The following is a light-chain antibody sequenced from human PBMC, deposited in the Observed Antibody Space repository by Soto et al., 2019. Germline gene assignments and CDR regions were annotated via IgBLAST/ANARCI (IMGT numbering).Light chain of an antibody. CDR2: GAS. CDR3: QQYGRSPLT. V-gene: IGKV3-20*01. Sequence: EIVMTQSPGTLSLSPGERATLSCRASQSFSNIYLAWYQQKPGQAPRLLIHGASDRATGIPDRFSGSGSGTDFTLTISRLEPEDFAVYFCQQYGRSPLTFGPGTKVDIK. J-gene: IGKJ3*01. CDR1: QSFSNIY.